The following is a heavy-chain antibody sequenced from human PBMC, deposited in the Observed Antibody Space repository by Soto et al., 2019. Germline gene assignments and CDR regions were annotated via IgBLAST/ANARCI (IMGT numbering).Heavy chain of an antibody. CDR3: ARDRGSGSYYYAFDI. CDR2: IYTSGST. CDR1: GGSISSYY. V-gene: IGHV4-4*07. D-gene: IGHD1-26*01. Sequence: SETLSLTCTVSGGSISSYYWSWIRQPAGKGLQWIGRIYTSGSTNYNPSLKSRVTMSVDTSKNQFSLKLGSVTAADTAVYYCARDRGSGSYYYAFDIWGQGTMVTVSS. J-gene: IGHJ3*02.